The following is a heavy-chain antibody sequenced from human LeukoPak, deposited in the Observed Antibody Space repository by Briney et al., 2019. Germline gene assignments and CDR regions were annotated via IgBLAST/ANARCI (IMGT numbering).Heavy chain of an antibody. CDR2: ISPNSDHV. D-gene: IGHD2/OR15-2a*01. CDR1: GFTFSSYT. J-gene: IGHJ5*02. Sequence: KSGGSLRLSCVGSGFTFSSYTMNWVRLAPGKGLEWVSSISPNSDHVYYTDSVKGRFTISRDNAKNSLYLQMDSLRAEDTAVYHCARIPNSANFPSWLDPWGQGTLVTVSS. CDR3: ARIPNSANFPSWLDP. V-gene: IGHV3-21*06.